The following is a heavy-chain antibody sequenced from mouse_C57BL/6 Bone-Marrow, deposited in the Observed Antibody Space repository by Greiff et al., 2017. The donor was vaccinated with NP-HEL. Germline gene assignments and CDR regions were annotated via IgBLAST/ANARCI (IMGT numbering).Heavy chain of an antibody. V-gene: IGHV1-64*01. CDR1: GYTFTSYW. J-gene: IGHJ2*01. Sequence: QVQLLQPGAELVKPGASVKLSCKASGYTFTSYWMHWVKQRPGQGLEWIGMIHHNSGSTNYNEKLKSKATLTVDKSTSTAYMQLSSLTSEDTAVYYCARPVVGDYWGQGTTLTVSS. CDR2: IHHNSGST. CDR3: ARPVVGDY. D-gene: IGHD1-1*01.